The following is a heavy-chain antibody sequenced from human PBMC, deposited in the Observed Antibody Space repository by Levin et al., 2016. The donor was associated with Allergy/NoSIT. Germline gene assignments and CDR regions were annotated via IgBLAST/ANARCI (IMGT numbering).Heavy chain of an antibody. D-gene: IGHD2-2*02. CDR2: ISSSSSTI. J-gene: IGHJ4*02. V-gene: IGHV3-48*02. CDR3: AREEGYCNTTSCYRPDY. Sequence: WIRQPPGKGLEWVSYISSSSSTIYYADSVKGRFSVSRDNAKNSLYLQMNSLRDEDTAVYYCAREEGYCNTTSCYRPDYWGQGTLVTVSS.